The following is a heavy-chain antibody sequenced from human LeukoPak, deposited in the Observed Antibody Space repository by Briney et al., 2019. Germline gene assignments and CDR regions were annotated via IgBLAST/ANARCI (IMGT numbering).Heavy chain of an antibody. Sequence: KPSETLSLTCAVYGGSFSGYYWSWIRQPPGKGLEWIGEINHSGSTNYNPSLKSRVTISVDTSKNQFSLKLSSVTAADTAVYYCARRNDSSGYFDYWGQGTLVTVSS. J-gene: IGHJ4*02. CDR3: ARRNDSSGYFDY. CDR1: GGSFSGYY. CDR2: INHSGST. D-gene: IGHD6-25*01. V-gene: IGHV4-34*01.